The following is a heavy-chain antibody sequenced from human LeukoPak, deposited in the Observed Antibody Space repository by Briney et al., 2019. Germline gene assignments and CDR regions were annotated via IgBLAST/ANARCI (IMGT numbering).Heavy chain of an antibody. D-gene: IGHD6-19*01. CDR1: GFTFSSYW. V-gene: IGHV3-7*01. CDR2: INQDGSEK. Sequence: GSLRLSCAASGFTFSSYWMSWVRQAPGKGLEWVANINQDGSEKYYVVSVKGRFTSSRDNAKNSLYLQMNSLRAEDTAVYYCAREIAVAGRGTYYYYYGMDVWGQGTTVTVSS. CDR3: AREIAVAGRGTYYYYYGMDV. J-gene: IGHJ6*02.